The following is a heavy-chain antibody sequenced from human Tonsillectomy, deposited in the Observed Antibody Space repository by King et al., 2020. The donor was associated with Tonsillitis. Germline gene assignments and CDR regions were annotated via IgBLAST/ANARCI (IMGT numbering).Heavy chain of an antibody. Sequence: QLQGSGPGLVKPSETLSLTCTVSGGSISSSSYYWGWIRQPPGKGLEWIGSIYYSGSTYYNPSLKSRVTISVDTSKNQFSLKLSSVTAADTAVYYCARVGPDSSGSYWYFDLWGRGTLVTVSS. CDR3: ARVGPDSSGSYWYFDL. CDR1: GGSISSSSYY. CDR2: IYYSGST. D-gene: IGHD6-19*01. J-gene: IGHJ2*01. V-gene: IGHV4-39*07.